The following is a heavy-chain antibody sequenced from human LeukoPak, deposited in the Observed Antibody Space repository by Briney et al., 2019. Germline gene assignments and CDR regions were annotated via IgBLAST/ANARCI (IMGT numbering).Heavy chain of an antibody. Sequence: PGRSLRLSCAASGFSFSSYAMHWVRQAPGKGLEWVAVISYDGGNKYYADSVKGRFTISRDNSKNTLYLQMNSLRAEDTAVYYCARGGYGAHYYYYYYMDVWGKGTTVTVSS. CDR3: ARGGYGAHYYYYYYMDV. V-gene: IGHV3-30*01. CDR1: GFSFSSYA. CDR2: ISYDGGNK. J-gene: IGHJ6*03. D-gene: IGHD5-18*01.